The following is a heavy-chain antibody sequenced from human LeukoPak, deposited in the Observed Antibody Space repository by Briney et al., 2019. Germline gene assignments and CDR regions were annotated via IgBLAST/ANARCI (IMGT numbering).Heavy chain of an antibody. CDR3: ARLWFGEPSNYYYMDV. D-gene: IGHD3-10*01. CDR1: GGSISSYY. J-gene: IGHJ6*03. Sequence: PSETLSLTCTVSGGSISSYYWSWIRQPPGKGLEWIGYIYTSGSTNYNPSLKSRVTISVDTSKNQFSLKLSSVTAADTAVYYCARLWFGEPSNYYYMDVWGKGTTVTVSS. CDR2: IYTSGST. V-gene: IGHV4-4*09.